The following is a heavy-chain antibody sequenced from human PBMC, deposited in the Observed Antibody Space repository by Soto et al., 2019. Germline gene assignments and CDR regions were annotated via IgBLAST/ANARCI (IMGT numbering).Heavy chain of an antibody. V-gene: IGHV4-34*01. CDR1: GGSFSGYY. CDR3: AKDSGYNYGYFRWFDP. CDR2: INHSGST. Sequence: SETLSLTCAVYGGSFSGYYWSWIRQPPGKGLEWIGEINHSGSTNYNPSLKSRVTISVDTSKNQFSLKLSSVTAADTAVYYCAKDSGYNYGYFRWFDPWGQGTPVTVSS. D-gene: IGHD5-18*01. J-gene: IGHJ5*02.